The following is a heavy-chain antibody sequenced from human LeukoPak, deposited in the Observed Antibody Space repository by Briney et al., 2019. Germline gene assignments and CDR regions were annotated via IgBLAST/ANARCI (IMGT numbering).Heavy chain of an antibody. CDR1: GFTFSNYA. CDR2: IWSDGSNK. Sequence: PGSSLRLSCAASGFTFSNYAMHWVRQAPGKGLEWVAVIWSDGSNKYYADSVRGRLTISRDNSKNTLYLQMNSLRADDTAMYYCARHRGSGIHLTSFDYWGQGTLVTVSS. V-gene: IGHV3-33*01. CDR3: ARHRGSGIHLTSFDY. J-gene: IGHJ4*02. D-gene: IGHD3-10*01.